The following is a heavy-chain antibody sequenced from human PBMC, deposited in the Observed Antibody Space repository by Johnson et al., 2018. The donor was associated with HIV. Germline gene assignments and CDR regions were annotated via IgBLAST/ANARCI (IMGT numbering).Heavy chain of an antibody. V-gene: IGHV3-20*04. D-gene: IGHD4-17*01. J-gene: IGHJ3*01. Sequence: VQLVESGGDLVKPGGSLRLSCAASGFTFSDYCMSWIRQAPGRGLEWVSGINWNGGSAGYTDSVRGRFTISRDSAQNSVSLQMNSLRAEDTALYYCAKGVASTTVAAFDLWGQGTMVIVSS. CDR1: GFTFSDYC. CDR3: AKGVASTTVAAFDL. CDR2: INWNGGSA.